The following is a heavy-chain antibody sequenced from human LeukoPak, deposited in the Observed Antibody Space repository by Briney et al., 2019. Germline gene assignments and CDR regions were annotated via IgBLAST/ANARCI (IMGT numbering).Heavy chain of an antibody. CDR3: ARMCSGGSCQGDY. CDR1: GVSISSYY. V-gene: IGHV4-59*08. CDR2: IYDSGST. Sequence: SETLSLTCTVSGVSISSYYWSWIRQPPGKGLEWIGYIYDSGSTNYNPSLKSRVTISVDTSKNQFSLKLGSVTAADTAVYYCARMCSGGSCQGDYWGQGTLVTVSS. J-gene: IGHJ4*02. D-gene: IGHD2-15*01.